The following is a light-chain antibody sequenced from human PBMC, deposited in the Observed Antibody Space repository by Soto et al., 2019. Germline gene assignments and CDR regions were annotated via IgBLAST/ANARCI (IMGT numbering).Light chain of an antibody. Sequence: QSVLTQPPSVSGAXGQRVXXSCTGSSSNIGAGYDVHWYQQLPGTAPKLLIYGNSNRPSGVPDRFSGSKSGTSASLAITGLQAEDEADYYCQSYDSSLSALFGGGTKLTVL. J-gene: IGLJ3*02. CDR1: SSNIGAGYD. CDR3: QSYDSSLSAL. V-gene: IGLV1-40*01. CDR2: GNS.